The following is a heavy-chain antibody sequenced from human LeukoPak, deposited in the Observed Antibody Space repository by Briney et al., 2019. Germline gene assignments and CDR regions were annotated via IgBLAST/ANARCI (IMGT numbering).Heavy chain of an antibody. V-gene: IGHV3-21*01. Sequence: PGGSLRLSCAASGFTFSSYSMNWVRQAPGKGLEWVSSISSSSSYIYYADSVKGRFTISRDNAKNSLYLQMNSLRAEDTAVYYCAREVAYCGGDCYLGYFDYWGQGTLVTVSS. CDR1: GFTFSSYS. CDR3: AREVAYCGGDCYLGYFDY. D-gene: IGHD2-21*02. CDR2: ISSSSSYI. J-gene: IGHJ4*02.